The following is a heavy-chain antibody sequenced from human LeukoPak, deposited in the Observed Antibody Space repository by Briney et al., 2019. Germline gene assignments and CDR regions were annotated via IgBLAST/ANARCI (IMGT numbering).Heavy chain of an antibody. D-gene: IGHD3-10*01. CDR3: ASPHGSGSYFNY. CDR1: GFTFSSYV. J-gene: IGHJ4*02. CDR2: IRESGGST. Sequence: GGSLRLSCAASGFTFSSYVMSWVRQAPGKGPEWVSSIRESGGSTYYADSVKGRFTVSRDDAKNTLYLQMNSLRAEDTAVYYCASPHGSGSYFNYWGQGTLVTVSS. V-gene: IGHV3-23*01.